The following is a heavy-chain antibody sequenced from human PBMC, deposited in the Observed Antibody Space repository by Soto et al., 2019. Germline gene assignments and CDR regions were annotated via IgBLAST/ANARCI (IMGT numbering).Heavy chain of an antibody. CDR2: ITWNSVAL. CDR3: AKERVRDFDG. D-gene: IGHD3-9*01. J-gene: IGHJ4*02. CDR1: GFTFDDHA. V-gene: IGHV3-9*01. Sequence: VQLVESGGGLVRPGGSLRLSCAASGFTFDDHAMHWVRQAPGKGLEWMSAITWNSVALDYADSVKGRFTISRDNAKNYLYLQMNSLRPEDTALYYCAKERVRDFDGWGQGTLVTVSS.